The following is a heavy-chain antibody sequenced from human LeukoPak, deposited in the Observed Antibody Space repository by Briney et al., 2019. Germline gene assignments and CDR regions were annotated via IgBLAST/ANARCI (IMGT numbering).Heavy chain of an antibody. D-gene: IGHD4-17*01. CDR1: GFTFSSYG. CDR2: IRYDGSYK. V-gene: IGHV3-30*02. J-gene: IGHJ6*03. Sequence: PGGSLRLSCAASGFTFSSYGMHWVRQAPGKGLEWVAFIRYDGSYKYYADSVKGRFTISRDNSKNTLYLQMNSLRAEDTAVYYCARDRTTRYYYYMDVWGKGTTVTVSS. CDR3: ARDRTTRYYYYMDV.